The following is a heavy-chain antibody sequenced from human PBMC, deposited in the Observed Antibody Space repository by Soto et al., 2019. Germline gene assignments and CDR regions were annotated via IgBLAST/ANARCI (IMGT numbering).Heavy chain of an antibody. CDR2: ISYDGSNK. Sequence: PGGSLRLSCAASGFTFSSYAMHWVRQAPGKGLEWVAVISYDGSNKYYADSVKGRFTISRDNSKNTLYLQMNSLRAEDTAVYYCARDPYYYDSSGNDAFDIWGQGTMVTVS. CDR1: GFTFSSYA. D-gene: IGHD3-22*01. V-gene: IGHV3-30-3*01. J-gene: IGHJ3*02. CDR3: ARDPYYYDSSGNDAFDI.